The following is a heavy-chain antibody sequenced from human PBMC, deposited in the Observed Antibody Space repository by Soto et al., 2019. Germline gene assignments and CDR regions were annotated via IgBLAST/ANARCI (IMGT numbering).Heavy chain of an antibody. CDR2: TYFMSKWYN. V-gene: IGHV6-1*01. Sequence: QVQLQQSGPGLVKPSQTLSLTCAISVDSVSSNSAAWTWIRQSPSRGLEWLGRTYFMSKWYNDYAVSVKSRLTINPDTSKNQFSLQLNSVTTEETAVYYCARAKEYSSSSGMDVWGQGSTVTVSS. D-gene: IGHD6-6*01. CDR1: VDSVSSNSAA. CDR3: ARAKEYSSSSGMDV. J-gene: IGHJ6*02.